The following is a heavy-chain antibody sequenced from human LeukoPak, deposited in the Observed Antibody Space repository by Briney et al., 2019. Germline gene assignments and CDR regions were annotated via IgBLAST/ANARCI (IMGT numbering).Heavy chain of an antibody. J-gene: IGHJ6*02. CDR3: ARRGSSYYYYYGMDV. CDR2: INPSGGST. Sequence: ASVKVSCKASGYTFTSYYMRWVRQAPGQGLEWMGIINPSGGSTSYAQKFQGRVTMTRDTSTSTVYMELSSLRSEDTAEYYCARRGSSYYYYYGMDVWGQGTTVTVSS. CDR1: GYTFTSYY. V-gene: IGHV1-46*01. D-gene: IGHD1-26*01.